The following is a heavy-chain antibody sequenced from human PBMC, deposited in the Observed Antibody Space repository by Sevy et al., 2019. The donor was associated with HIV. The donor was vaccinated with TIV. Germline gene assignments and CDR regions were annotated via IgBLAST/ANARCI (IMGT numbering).Heavy chain of an antibody. D-gene: IGHD6-13*01. J-gene: IGHJ4*02. V-gene: IGHV3-72*01. CDR1: GFTFSDHY. CDR2: IRNKADSYTT. CDR3: ATHAGIAAAGRVFDY. Sequence: GGSLRLSCAASGFTFSDHYMEWVRQAPGKGLEWVGRIRNKADSYTTEYAPSVKGRFTISRDGSKNSLYLLMNSLKTEDTAVYYCATHAGIAAAGRVFDYWGQGTLVTVSS.